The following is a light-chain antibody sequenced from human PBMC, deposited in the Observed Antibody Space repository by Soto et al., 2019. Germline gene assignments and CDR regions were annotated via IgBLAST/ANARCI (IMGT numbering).Light chain of an antibody. V-gene: IGKV3-11*01. J-gene: IGKJ5*01. CDR2: DAS. CDR1: QSVSNS. CDR3: QQRSNWIT. Sequence: EIVLTQSPATLSLSPGETATLSCRASQSVSNSLAWYQQKPGQAPRLLIYDASNRATGIPARFSGTGSETDFTLTISNLEPEDFAVYHCQQRSNWITFGQGTRLEIE.